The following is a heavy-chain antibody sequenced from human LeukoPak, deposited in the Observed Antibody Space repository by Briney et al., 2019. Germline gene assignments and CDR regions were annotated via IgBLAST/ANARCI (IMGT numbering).Heavy chain of an antibody. Sequence: GGSLRLSCAASGFTFSSNHMSWVRQAPGKGLEWVSVIYSGGSTYYADSVKGRFTISRDNSKNTLYLQMNSLRAEDTAVYYCARVVRGSYFDYWGQGTLVTVSS. D-gene: IGHD1-26*01. CDR1: GFTFSSNH. CDR2: IYSGGST. CDR3: ARVVRGSYFDY. J-gene: IGHJ4*02. V-gene: IGHV3-66*02.